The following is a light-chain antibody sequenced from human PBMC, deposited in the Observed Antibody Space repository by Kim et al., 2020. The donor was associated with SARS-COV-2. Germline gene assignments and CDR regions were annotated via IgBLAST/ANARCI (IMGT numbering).Light chain of an antibody. J-gene: IGLJ2*01. CDR2: RDS. CDR1: NIGSKN. CDR3: QVWDSSHVV. Sequence: SYELTQPLSVSVALGQTARITCGGNNIGSKNVHWYQQKPGQAPVLVIYRDSNRPSGITERFSGSNSGNTATLTISRAQAGDEADYYCQVWDSSHVVFGGGTQLTVL. V-gene: IGLV3-9*01.